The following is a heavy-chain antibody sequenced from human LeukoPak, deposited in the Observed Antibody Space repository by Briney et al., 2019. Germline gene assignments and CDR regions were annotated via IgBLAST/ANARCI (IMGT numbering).Heavy chain of an antibody. Sequence: GGSLRLSCAASGFTFNNYWMHWVRQAPGKGLVWVSRINSDGSSTRYADSVKGRFTIFRDNAKNTVHLQMNSLRAEDTAVYYCAGDIYTSSSRFDSWGQGTLVTVSS. CDR1: GFTFNNYW. V-gene: IGHV3-74*01. CDR2: INSDGSST. D-gene: IGHD6-6*01. CDR3: AGDIYTSSSRFDS. J-gene: IGHJ4*02.